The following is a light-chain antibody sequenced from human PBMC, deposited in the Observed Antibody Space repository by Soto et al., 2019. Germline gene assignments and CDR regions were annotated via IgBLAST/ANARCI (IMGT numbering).Light chain of an antibody. V-gene: IGKV3-20*01. CDR1: QSVSSSY. J-gene: IGKJ4*02. Sequence: PGQRPTLSFRASQSVSSSYLAWYQQKPGQAPRLLIYGASSRATGIPDRFSGSGSGTDFTLTISRLEPEDFAVYYCQQYGSSPLTFGGGTKVDIK. CDR2: GAS. CDR3: QQYGSSPLT.